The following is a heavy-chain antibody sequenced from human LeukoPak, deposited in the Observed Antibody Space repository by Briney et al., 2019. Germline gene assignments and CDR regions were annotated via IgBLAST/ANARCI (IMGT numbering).Heavy chain of an antibody. CDR1: AFSFTDYP. CDR3: AAGIRDAFDY. V-gene: IGHV3-48*02. D-gene: IGHD6-25*01. J-gene: IGHJ4*02. CDR2: FRTTAEGARYA. Sequence: PGGSLRLSCATSAFSFTDYPMNWVRRAPGRGLVWISNFRTTAEGARYAYYADYVESRLTISRDDGKNTLYLHMNSLRDDDTAVYYSAAGIRDAFDYWGQGILVTVSS.